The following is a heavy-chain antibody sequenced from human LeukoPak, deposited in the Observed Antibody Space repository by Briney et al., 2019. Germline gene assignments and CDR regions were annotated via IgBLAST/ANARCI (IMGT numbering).Heavy chain of an antibody. Sequence: SGGSLRLSCAASGFTFSDYYMTWIRQAPGKGLEWLSYIGSSGTPIYYADSVKGRFTISRDNAKNSLYLEMSILRAEDTAVYYCAREDPQTTVPEGMGVWGQGTTVTVSS. D-gene: IGHD4-17*01. V-gene: IGHV3-11*01. CDR2: IGSSGTPI. J-gene: IGHJ6*02. CDR1: GFTFSDYY. CDR3: AREDPQTTVPEGMGV.